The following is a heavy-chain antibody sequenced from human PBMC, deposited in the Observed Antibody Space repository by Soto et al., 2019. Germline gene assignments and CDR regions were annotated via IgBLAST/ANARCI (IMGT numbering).Heavy chain of an antibody. D-gene: IGHD3-10*01. V-gene: IGHV4-4*02. CDR2: MYHRGST. J-gene: IGHJ6*02. Sequence: SETLSLTYAVSGDSIDSSNWWSCVRQPPGKGLEWSGEMYHRGSTNYNPSLKSRVTISVDTSKNQFSLKLSSVTAADTAVYYCARGGYYGSGSYYGNYYYGMDVWGQGTTVTVSS. CDR3: ARGGYYGSGSYYGNYYYGMDV. CDR1: GDSIDSSNW.